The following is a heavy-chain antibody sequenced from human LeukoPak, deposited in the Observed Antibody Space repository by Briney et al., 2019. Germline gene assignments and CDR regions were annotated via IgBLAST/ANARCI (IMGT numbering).Heavy chain of an antibody. CDR3: ARSGSGYYDSSGYYSPY. CDR2: IYPGDSDT. CDR1: GYSFTSYW. J-gene: IGHJ4*02. V-gene: IGHV5-51*01. D-gene: IGHD3-22*01. Sequence: TGESLKISCKGSGYSFTSYWIGWVRQMPGKGLVWMGIIYPGDSDTRYSPSFQGQVTISADKSISTAYLQWSSLKASDTAMYYCARSGSGYYDSSGYYSPYWGQGTLVTVSS.